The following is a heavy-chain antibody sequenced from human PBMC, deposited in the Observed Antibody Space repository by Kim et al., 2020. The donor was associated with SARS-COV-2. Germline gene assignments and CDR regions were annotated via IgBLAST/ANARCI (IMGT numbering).Heavy chain of an antibody. V-gene: IGHV3-23*01. CDR3: AKTRDSSGYYAYFDY. D-gene: IGHD3-22*01. Sequence: DSVTGRFTISRDNSKNTLYLQMNSLRAEDTAVYYCAKTRDSSGYYAYFDYWGQGTLVPVSS. J-gene: IGHJ4*02.